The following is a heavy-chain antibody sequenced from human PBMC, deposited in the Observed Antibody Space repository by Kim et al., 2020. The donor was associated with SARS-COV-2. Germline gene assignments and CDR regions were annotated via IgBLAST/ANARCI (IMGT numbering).Heavy chain of an antibody. J-gene: IGHJ5*02. CDR1: GGTFSSYA. D-gene: IGHD3-10*01. Sequence: SVKVSCKASGGTFSSYAISWVRQAPGQGLEWMGGIIPIFGTANYAQKFQGRVTITADESTSTAYMELSSLRSEDTAVYYCARDQLRPLYGSGSYPRFDPWGQGTLVTVSS. CDR2: IIPIFGTA. CDR3: ARDQLRPLYGSGSYPRFDP. V-gene: IGHV1-69*13.